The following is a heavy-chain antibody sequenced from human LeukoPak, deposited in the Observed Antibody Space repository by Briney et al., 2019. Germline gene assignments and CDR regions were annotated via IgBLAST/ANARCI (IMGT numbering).Heavy chain of an antibody. Sequence: SETESLTCAVSGGSISNRNWWSWVRQPPGKGLEWIGEIHHSGIINYNPSLKSRVTISADKSKNQFSLKLSSVTAADTAVYYCARGDDNAGWLVDYWGRGIVVTVSS. CDR2: IHHSGII. CDR3: ARGDDNAGWLVDY. D-gene: IGHD3-9*01. J-gene: IGHJ4*02. CDR1: GGSISNRNW. V-gene: IGHV4-4*02.